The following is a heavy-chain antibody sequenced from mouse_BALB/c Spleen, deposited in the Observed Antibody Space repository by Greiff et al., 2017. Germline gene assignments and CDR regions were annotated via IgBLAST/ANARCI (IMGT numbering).Heavy chain of an antibody. D-gene: IGHD1-1*01. Sequence: VQLQQSGPELVKPGASVKIPCKASGYTFTDYNMDWVKQSHGKSLEWIRDINPNNGGTIYNQKFKGKATLTVDKSSSTAYMELRSLTSEDTAVYYCARRITTVVDYFDYWGQGTTLTVSS. J-gene: IGHJ2*01. V-gene: IGHV1-18*01. CDR3: ARRITTVVDYFDY. CDR2: INPNNGGT. CDR1: GYTFTDYN.